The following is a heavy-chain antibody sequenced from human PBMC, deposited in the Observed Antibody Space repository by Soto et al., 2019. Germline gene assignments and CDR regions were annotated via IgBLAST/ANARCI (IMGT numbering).Heavy chain of an antibody. V-gene: IGHV6-1*01. J-gene: IGHJ3*02. CDR1: GDSVSSNSAA. D-gene: IGHD4-17*01. CDR3: ARGKHVYGEDDAFDI. CDR2: TYYRSKWYN. Sequence: QVQLQQSGPGLVKPSQTLSLTCAISGDSVSSNSAAWNWIRQSPSRGLEWLGRTYYRSKWYNDYAVSVKRRITIKRDTSKNQLPLQLNSVTPKDTAVYYCARGKHVYGEDDAFDIWGQGTMVTVSS.